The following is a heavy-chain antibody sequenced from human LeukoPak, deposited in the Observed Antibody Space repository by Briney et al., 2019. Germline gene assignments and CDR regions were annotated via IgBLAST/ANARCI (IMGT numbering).Heavy chain of an antibody. CDR3: ARDLIVVVTATHSGYGMDV. CDR1: GFTFSSYW. CDR2: INSDGSST. V-gene: IGHV3-74*01. J-gene: IGHJ6*02. Sequence: GGSLRLSCAASGFTFSSYWIHWVRQAPGKGLVWVSRINSDGSSTSYADSVKGRFTISGDNAKNTLYLQMNSLRAEDTAVYYCARDLIVVVTATHSGYGMDVWGQGTTVTVSS. D-gene: IGHD2-21*02.